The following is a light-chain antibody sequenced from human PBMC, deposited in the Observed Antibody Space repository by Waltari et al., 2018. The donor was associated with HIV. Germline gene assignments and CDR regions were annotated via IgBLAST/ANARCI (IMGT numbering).Light chain of an antibody. CDR2: RNN. J-gene: IGLJ3*02. Sequence: QSVLTQPPSASGTPGQRVTISCSGSSSHIGSNYVYWYQQLPGTAPKLLIYRNNPRPSGVPDRFSGFKSGTSASLAISGLRSEDEADYYCAAWDDNLSGWVFGGGSKLTIL. CDR3: AAWDDNLSGWV. V-gene: IGLV1-47*01. CDR1: SSHIGSNY.